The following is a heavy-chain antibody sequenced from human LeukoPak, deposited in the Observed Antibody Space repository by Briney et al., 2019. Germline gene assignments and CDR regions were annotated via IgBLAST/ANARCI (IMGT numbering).Heavy chain of an antibody. V-gene: IGHV3-23*01. CDR3: AKGTTYYDILTGYGYPYYFDY. D-gene: IGHD3-9*01. CDR2: ISGSGGSK. Sequence: PGGSLRLSCAASGFTFSSHAMSWVRQAPGKGLEWVSAISGSGGSKYYADSVKGRFTISRDNSKNTLYVQMNSLRAEDTATYYCAKGTTYYDILTGYGYPYYFDYWGQGTLVTVPS. J-gene: IGHJ4*02. CDR1: GFTFSSHA.